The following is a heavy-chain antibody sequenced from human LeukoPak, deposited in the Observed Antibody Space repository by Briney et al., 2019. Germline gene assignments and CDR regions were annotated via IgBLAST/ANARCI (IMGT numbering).Heavy chain of an antibody. CDR2: ISGPDRRT. D-gene: IGHD2-8*01. J-gene: IGHJ6*03. CDR1: GFTFSNYA. Sequence: GGSLRLSCAASGFTFSNYAMAWVRQAPGKGLEWVSTISGPDRRTYYADSVKGRFTISRDNSKNTVYLQMNSVRAEDTAVYYCARAMGGYYYYMDVWGKGTTVTVSS. CDR3: ARAMGGYYYYMDV. V-gene: IGHV3-23*01.